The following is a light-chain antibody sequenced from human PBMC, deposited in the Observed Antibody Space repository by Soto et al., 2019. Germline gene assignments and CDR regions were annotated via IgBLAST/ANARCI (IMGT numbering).Light chain of an antibody. CDR1: DSDVGAYNF. CDR3: SSYTSRTTHVV. V-gene: IGLV2-14*03. J-gene: IGLJ2*01. CDR2: DVS. Sequence: QSALTQPASVSGSPGQSITISCTGTDSDVGAYNFVSWYQQHPGKAPKLMIYDVSNRPSGVSNRFSGSKSGNTASLTISGLQAEDEAEYYCSSYTSRTTHVVFGGGTQLTVL.